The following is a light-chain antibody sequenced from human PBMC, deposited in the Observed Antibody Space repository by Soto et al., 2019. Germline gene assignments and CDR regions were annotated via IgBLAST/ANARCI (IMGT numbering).Light chain of an antibody. CDR3: QTWGTGIQI. Sequence: QAVLTQSPSASVSLGASVKLTCTLSSGHSSYAIAWHQQKPEKGPRYLMKLNSDGSHSKGDGIPDRFSGSSSGAERYLTISSLQSEDEADYYCQTWGTGIQIFGGGTKLTVL. CDR1: SGHSSYA. CDR2: LNSDGSH. V-gene: IGLV4-69*01. J-gene: IGLJ2*01.